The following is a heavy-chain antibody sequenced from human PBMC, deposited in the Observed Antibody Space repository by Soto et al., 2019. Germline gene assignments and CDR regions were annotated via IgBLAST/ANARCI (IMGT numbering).Heavy chain of an antibody. Sequence: SETLSLTCAVYGGSFSGYYWSWIRQPPGKGLEWIGEINHSGSTNYNPSLKSRVTISVDTSKNQFSLKLSSVTAADTAVYYCARGRRITISGVVIAPGGMDVWGQGTTVTVSS. V-gene: IGHV4-34*01. CDR1: GGSFSGYY. CDR3: ARGRRITISGVVIAPGGMDV. D-gene: IGHD3-3*01. J-gene: IGHJ6*02. CDR2: INHSGST.